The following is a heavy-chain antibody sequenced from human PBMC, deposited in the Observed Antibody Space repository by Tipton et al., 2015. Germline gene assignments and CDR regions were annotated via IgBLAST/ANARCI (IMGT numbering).Heavy chain of an antibody. CDR2: IYSGGSP. J-gene: IGHJ3*02. V-gene: IGHV3-66*02. Sequence: SLRLSCAASGFTVSSYYMNWVRQAPGKGLEWVSMIYSGGSPYYADSVKGRFTISRDNSKNTLYLQMNSLRAEDTAVYYCARFPSGYSDAFDIWGQGTMVTVSS. CDR3: ARFPSGYSDAFDI. D-gene: IGHD3-22*01. CDR1: GFTVSSYY.